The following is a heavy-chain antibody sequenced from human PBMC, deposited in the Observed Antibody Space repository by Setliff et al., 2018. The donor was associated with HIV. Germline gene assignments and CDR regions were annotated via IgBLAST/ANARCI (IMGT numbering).Heavy chain of an antibody. CDR2: IIPIFGTA. D-gene: IGHD6-19*01. V-gene: IGHV1-69*13. CDR3: ARDLVAVANTFYYYYMDV. CDR1: GGSFSNYA. Sequence: SVKVSCKASGGSFSNYAINWVRQAPGQGLEWMGKIIPIFGTANYAQNFQGRVTITADESTSTAYMELRSLRSDDTAVYFCARDLVAVANTFYYYYMDVWGKGTTVTVSS. J-gene: IGHJ6*03.